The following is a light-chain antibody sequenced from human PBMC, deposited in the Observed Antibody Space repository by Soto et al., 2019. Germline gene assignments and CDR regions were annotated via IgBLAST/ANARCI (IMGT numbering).Light chain of an antibody. CDR1: QGIRND. V-gene: IGKV1-6*01. J-gene: IGKJ4*01. CDR2: GAS. CDR3: LQEYSYPLI. Sequence: QMIQSPSSLSAHVVDIVPITCRPSQGIRNDLGWYQQKPGKAPKLLIYGASNLQTGVPSRFSGSGSGTDFTLTISSLQPEDVGTYYCLQEYSYPLIFGGGTKVDI.